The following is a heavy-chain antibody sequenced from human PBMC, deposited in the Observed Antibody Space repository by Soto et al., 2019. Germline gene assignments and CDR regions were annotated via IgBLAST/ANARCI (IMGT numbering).Heavy chain of an antibody. D-gene: IGHD1-26*01. V-gene: IGHV4-39*01. CDR2: IYYSGST. CDR3: ARQTRGSYRYYFDY. Sequence: PSETLSLTCTVSGGSISSSSYYWGWIRQPPGKGLEWIGSIYYSGSTYYNPSLKSRVTISVDTSKNQFSLKLSSVTAADTAVYYCARQTRGSYRYYFDYWGQGTLVTV. CDR1: GGSISSSSYY. J-gene: IGHJ4*02.